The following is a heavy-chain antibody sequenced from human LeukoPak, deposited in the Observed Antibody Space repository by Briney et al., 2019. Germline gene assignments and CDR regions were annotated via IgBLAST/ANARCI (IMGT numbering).Heavy chain of an antibody. V-gene: IGHV3-11*04. J-gene: IGHJ4*02. Sequence: GGSLRLSCAVSGFTFTDTYMTWIRQAPGKGLESLSYISPSGTDISYADSVKGRFTISRDNAKNSLYLQMNSLRAEDMAVYYCARDAIGITTYDSYFENWGQGTLVTVSS. CDR2: ISPSGTDI. D-gene: IGHD3-22*01. CDR1: GFTFTDTY. CDR3: ARDAIGITTYDSYFEN.